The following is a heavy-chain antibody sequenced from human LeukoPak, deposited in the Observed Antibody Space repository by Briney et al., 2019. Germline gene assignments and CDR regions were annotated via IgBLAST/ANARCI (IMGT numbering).Heavy chain of an antibody. Sequence: ASVKVSCKASGYTFTSYAMHWVRQAPGQRLEWMGWINAGNGNTKYSQKFQGRVTITRDTSASTAYMELSSLRSEDTAVYYCASLQLWPYYYYYYGMDVWGQGTTVTVSS. J-gene: IGHJ6*02. CDR2: INAGNGNT. CDR3: ASLQLWPYYYYYYGMDV. CDR1: GYTFTSYA. D-gene: IGHD5-18*01. V-gene: IGHV1-3*01.